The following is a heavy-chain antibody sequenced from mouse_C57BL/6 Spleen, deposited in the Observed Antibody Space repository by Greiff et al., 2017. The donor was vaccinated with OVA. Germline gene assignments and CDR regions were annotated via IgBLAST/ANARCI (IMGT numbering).Heavy chain of an antibody. Sequence: EVKLVESGGDLVKPGGSLKLSCAASGFTFSSYGMSWVRQTPDKRLEWVATISSGGSYTYYPDSVKGRFTISRDNAKNTLYLQMSSLKSEDTAMYYCARHGLITTVVEEYFDVWGTGTTVTVSS. V-gene: IGHV5-6*01. D-gene: IGHD1-1*01. CDR3: ARHGLITTVVEEYFDV. CDR1: GFTFSSYG. CDR2: ISSGGSYT. J-gene: IGHJ1*03.